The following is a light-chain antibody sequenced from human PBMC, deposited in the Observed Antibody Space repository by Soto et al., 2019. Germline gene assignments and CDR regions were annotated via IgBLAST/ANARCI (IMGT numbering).Light chain of an antibody. Sequence: QAVVTQPPSASGTPGQRVTISCSGSSSNIGSKALNWYQQLPGSAPKLLIYANNQRPSGVPDRFSASKSGTSASLAISGLQSEDEADYYCASWDDSVRRPVFGGGTKLTVL. CDR1: SSNIGSKA. CDR3: ASWDDSVRRPV. V-gene: IGLV1-44*01. CDR2: ANN. J-gene: IGLJ3*02.